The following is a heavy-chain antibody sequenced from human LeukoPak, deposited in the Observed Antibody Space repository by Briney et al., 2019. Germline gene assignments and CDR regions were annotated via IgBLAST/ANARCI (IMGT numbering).Heavy chain of an antibody. CDR3: ARGGSYYGSGSYPDY. Sequence: SQTLSLTCTVSGGSISSYYWSWIRQPPGKGLEWIGYIYYSGSTNYNPSLKSRVTISVDTSKNQFPLKLSSVTAADTAVYYCARGGSYYGSGSYPDYWGQGTLVTVSS. D-gene: IGHD3-10*01. CDR1: GGSISSYY. J-gene: IGHJ4*02. V-gene: IGHV4-59*01. CDR2: IYYSGST.